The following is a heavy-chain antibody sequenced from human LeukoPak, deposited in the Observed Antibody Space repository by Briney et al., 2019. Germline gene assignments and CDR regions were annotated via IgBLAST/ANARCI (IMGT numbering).Heavy chain of an antibody. CDR1: GDSISSYY. CDR2: IFCSGIT. Sequence: SETLSLTCTVSGDSISSYYWSWIRQPPGKGLEWIGSIFCSGITSYNPSLESRVTISVDTSKSQFTLRLSSLIATDTGVYYCTRRGYGHNSAALDVWGQGTMVTVSS. V-gene: IGHV4-59*05. J-gene: IGHJ3*01. CDR3: TRRGYGHNSAALDV. D-gene: IGHD4-23*01.